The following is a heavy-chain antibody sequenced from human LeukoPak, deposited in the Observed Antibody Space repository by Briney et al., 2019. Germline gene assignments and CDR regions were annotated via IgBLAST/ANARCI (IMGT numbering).Heavy chain of an antibody. D-gene: IGHD2-15*01. CDR2: INHSGST. Sequence: SETLSLTCTVSGGSVSSGSYYWSWIRHPPGKGLEWVGEINHSGSTNYTPSLKSRVTISVDTSKNQFSLKLSSVTAVDTAVYYCARTIGVVAATNWFDPWGQGTLVTVSS. J-gene: IGHJ5*02. CDR3: ARTIGVVAATNWFDP. CDR1: GGSVSSGSYY. V-gene: IGHV4-61*01.